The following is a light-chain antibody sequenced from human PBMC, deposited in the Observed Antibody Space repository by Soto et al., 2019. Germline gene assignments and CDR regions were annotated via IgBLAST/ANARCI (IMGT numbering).Light chain of an antibody. CDR3: QSYDSSTRV. J-gene: IGLJ3*02. Sequence: NFMLTQPHSVSESPGKTVNISCTRSSGSIASNYVQWYQQRPGSAPTTVIYEDNQRPSGVPDRFSGSIDSSSNSASLTISALKTEDEADYYCQSYDSSTRVFGGGTKLTVL. CDR1: SGSIASNY. V-gene: IGLV6-57*03. CDR2: EDN.